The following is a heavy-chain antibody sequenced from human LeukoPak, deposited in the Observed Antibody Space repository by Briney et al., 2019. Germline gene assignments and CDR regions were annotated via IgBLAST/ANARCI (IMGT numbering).Heavy chain of an antibody. Sequence: GGSLRLSCAASGFTVSSNYMSWVRQAPGKGLEWVSVIYSGGSTYYADSVKGRFTISRDNSKNTLYLQMNSLRAEDTAVYYCARASSTNAFSGMDVWGKGTTVTVSS. D-gene: IGHD2-2*01. J-gene: IGHJ6*04. CDR2: IYSGGST. CDR1: GFTVSSNY. CDR3: ARASSTNAFSGMDV. V-gene: IGHV3-53*01.